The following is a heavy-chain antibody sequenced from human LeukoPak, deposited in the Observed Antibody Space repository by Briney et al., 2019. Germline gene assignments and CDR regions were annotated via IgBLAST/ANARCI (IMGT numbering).Heavy chain of an antibody. CDR3: ATGASKVTTDFANY. J-gene: IGHJ4*02. CDR1: GYRFRNYL. D-gene: IGHD4-17*01. CDR2: IDHRDSYT. V-gene: IGHV5-10-1*01. Sequence: GESLKIPCQAFGYRFRNYLISWVRQIPGKGLDWMGRIDHRDSYTKYSPSFEGHVTISVDKSSTTAFLQWNSLKASDSAVYYCATGASKVTTDFANYWGQGTQVAVSS.